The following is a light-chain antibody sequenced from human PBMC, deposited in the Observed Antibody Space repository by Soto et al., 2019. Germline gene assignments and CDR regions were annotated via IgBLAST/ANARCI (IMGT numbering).Light chain of an antibody. Sequence: ETVLTQSPATLSLSPGERATLSCRASQNVNRYVAWYQQKPGQAPRLLIYDASTRAAGVPARFSGSGSGTDFSLSISSLEPEDFAVYYCQEHNSFGGGTK. CDR3: QEHNS. CDR2: DAS. CDR1: QNVNRY. J-gene: IGKJ4*01. V-gene: IGKV3-11*01.